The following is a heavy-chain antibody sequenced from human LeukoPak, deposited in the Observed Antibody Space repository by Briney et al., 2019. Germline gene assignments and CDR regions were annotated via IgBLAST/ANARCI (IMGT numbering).Heavy chain of an antibody. Sequence: SETLSLTCTVSGGSISSSSYYWGWIRQPPGKGLEWIGSIYYSGSTYYNPSLKSRVTISVDTSKNQFSLKLSSVTAADTAVYYCARESYYDFWSAPNWFDPWGQGTLVTVSS. J-gene: IGHJ5*02. CDR2: IYYSGST. CDR1: GGSISSSSYY. D-gene: IGHD3-3*01. V-gene: IGHV4-39*07. CDR3: ARESYYDFWSAPNWFDP.